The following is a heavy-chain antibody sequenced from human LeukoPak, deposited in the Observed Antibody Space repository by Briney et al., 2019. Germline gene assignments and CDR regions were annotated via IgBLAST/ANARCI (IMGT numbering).Heavy chain of an antibody. J-gene: IGHJ4*02. Sequence: SETLPLTCSVSGDPISSGLYYCSWIRQLPGKGLEWIGFIYYSGSTYYNPSLKSRVTISVDTSKNQFSLKLSSATAADTAVYYCARDSSSGWYLDYWGQGTLVTVSS. CDR3: ARDSSSGWYLDY. D-gene: IGHD6-19*01. CDR2: IYYSGST. CDR1: GDPISSGLYY. V-gene: IGHV4-31*03.